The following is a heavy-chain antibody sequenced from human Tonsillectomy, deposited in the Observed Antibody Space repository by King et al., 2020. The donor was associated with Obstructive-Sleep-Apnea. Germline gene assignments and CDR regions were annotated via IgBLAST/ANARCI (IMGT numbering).Heavy chain of an antibody. D-gene: IGHD3-16*01. CDR1: GFPFSNYG. J-gene: IGHJ4*02. V-gene: IGHV3-33*06. CDR2: IWHDGSNE. Sequence: VQLVESGGGVGQPGRSLRLSWTASGFPFSNYGMHWVRQAPGKGLEWGAVIWHDGSNEYYADSAKGRFTISRDNSQNTLDLQMNSLRAGDTAVYYCAKDLRYLGYYFDHWGQGTLVTVSS. CDR3: AKDLRYLGYYFDH.